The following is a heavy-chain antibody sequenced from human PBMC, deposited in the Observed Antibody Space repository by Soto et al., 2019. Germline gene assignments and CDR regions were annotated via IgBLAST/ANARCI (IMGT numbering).Heavy chain of an antibody. V-gene: IGHV3-23*01. CDR2: ISAGGGTT. D-gene: IGHD1-26*01. J-gene: IGHJ6*02. Sequence: EVQLLQSGGGLLQPGGSLRLSCAASGFTFSSYAMTWVRRAPGKGLEWVSAISAGGGTTYYADSVKGRFTDSRDNSKNTTYLQMNSLGVEDTAVYYCAKPSASVSSTTYYYYGMDVWGRGTTFTVSS. CDR3: AKPSASVSSTTYYYYGMDV. CDR1: GFTFSSYA.